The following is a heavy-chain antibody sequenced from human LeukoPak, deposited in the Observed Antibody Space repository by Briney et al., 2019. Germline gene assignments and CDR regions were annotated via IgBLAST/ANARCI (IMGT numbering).Heavy chain of an antibody. CDR2: IYYSGST. J-gene: IGHJ3*02. D-gene: IGHD3-3*01. CDR1: GGSISSSSYY. CDR3: ARHAGYDFWSGYFFGDAFDI. V-gene: IGHV4-39*01. Sequence: PSETLSLTCTVSGGSISSSSYYWGWIRQPPGKGLEWIGSIYYSGSTYYNPSLKSRVTISVDTSKNQFSLKLSSVTAADTAVYYCARHAGYDFWSGYFFGDAFDIWGHGTMVTVSS.